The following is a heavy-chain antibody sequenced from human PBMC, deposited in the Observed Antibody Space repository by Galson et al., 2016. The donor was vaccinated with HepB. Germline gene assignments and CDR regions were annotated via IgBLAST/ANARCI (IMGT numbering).Heavy chain of an antibody. V-gene: IGHV1-2*04. J-gene: IGHJ4*02. D-gene: IGHD6-19*01. CDR3: AISYTGWYGGVFDY. Sequence: SVKVSCKASGYTFTGYYMRWVRQAPGQGLEWMGWISPNSGATNYAQNFQGWVTMTRDTSISTAYMELSRLRSDDTAVYYCAISYTGWYGGVFDYWGQGTLVTVSS. CDR1: GYTFTGYY. CDR2: ISPNSGAT.